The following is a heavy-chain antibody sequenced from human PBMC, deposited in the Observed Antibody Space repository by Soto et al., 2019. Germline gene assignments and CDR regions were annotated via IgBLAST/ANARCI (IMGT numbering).Heavy chain of an antibody. CDR3: ASELTTVNTGYFDL. V-gene: IGHV6-1*01. CDR1: GDSVSSNSAA. Sequence: SQTLSLTCAISGDSVSSNSAAWNWIRQSPSRGLEWLGRTYYRSKWYNDYAVSVKSRITINPDTSKNQSSLQLNSVTPEDTAVYYCASELTTVNTGYFDLWGRGTLVTVSS. D-gene: IGHD4-17*01. CDR2: TYYRSKWYN. J-gene: IGHJ2*01.